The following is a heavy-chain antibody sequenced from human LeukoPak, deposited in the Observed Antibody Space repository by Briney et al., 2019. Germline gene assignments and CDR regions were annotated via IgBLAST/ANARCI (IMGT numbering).Heavy chain of an antibody. CDR3: ARGVLSPFDY. J-gene: IGHJ4*02. Sequence: PSETLSLTCTVSGGSISSYYWSWIRQPPGKGLEWIGYIYYSGSTNYNPSLKSRVTISVDTSKNQFSLKLSSVTAADTAVYYCARGVLSPFDYWGQGTLVTVSS. D-gene: IGHD6-6*01. CDR1: GGSISSYY. V-gene: IGHV4-59*01. CDR2: IYYSGST.